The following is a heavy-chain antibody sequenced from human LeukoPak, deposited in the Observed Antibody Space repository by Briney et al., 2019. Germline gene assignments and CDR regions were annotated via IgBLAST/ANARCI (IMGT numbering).Heavy chain of an antibody. D-gene: IGHD2-21*02. CDR3: AREAGGDPGVWFDP. CDR1: GGSFSGYY. J-gene: IGHJ5*02. Sequence: PSETLSLTCAVYGGSFSGYYWSWIRQPPGKGLEWIGEINHSGSTNYNPSLKSRVTISVDTSKNQFSLKLSSVAAADTAVYYCAREAGGDPGVWFDPWGQGTLVTVSS. CDR2: INHSGST. V-gene: IGHV4-34*01.